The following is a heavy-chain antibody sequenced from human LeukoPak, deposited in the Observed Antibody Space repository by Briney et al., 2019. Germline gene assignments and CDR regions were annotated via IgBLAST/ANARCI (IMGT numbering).Heavy chain of an antibody. CDR1: GYSFTNYW. D-gene: IGHD3-22*01. V-gene: IGHV5-10-1*01. Sequence: GESLKISCKGSGYSFTNYWISWVRQMPGKGLDWMGRIDPSDSYTNYSPSFQGHITISADKSISTAYLQWSSLKASDTAMYYCARDDSRGYDYWGQGTLVTVSS. CDR2: IDPSDSYT. J-gene: IGHJ4*02. CDR3: ARDDSRGYDY.